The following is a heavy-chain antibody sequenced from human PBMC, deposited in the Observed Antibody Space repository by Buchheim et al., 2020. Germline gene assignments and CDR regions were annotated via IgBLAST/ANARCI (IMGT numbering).Heavy chain of an antibody. D-gene: IGHD6-13*01. J-gene: IGHJ6*02. CDR3: ARDHYSSSWYMGLYYYYGMDV. Sequence: QVQLVQSGAEVKKPGASVKVSCKASGYTFTGYYMHWVRQAPGQGLEWMGWINPNSGGTNYAQKFQGRVTMTRDTSISTAYMELSRLRSDDTAVYYCARDHYSSSWYMGLYYYYGMDVWGQGTT. CDR2: INPNSGGT. CDR1: GYTFTGYY. V-gene: IGHV1-2*02.